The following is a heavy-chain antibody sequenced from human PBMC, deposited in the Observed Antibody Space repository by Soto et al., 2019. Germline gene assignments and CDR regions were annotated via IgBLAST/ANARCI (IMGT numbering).Heavy chain of an antibody. Sequence: SETLSLTCAVSGDSISSGDYYWSWIRQSPEKGLEWIGHIHNSGSPYNNPSLRSRVTISADTSMNQFSLALTSVTAADTAVYYCGRQPGHCDRTTCFGYYTVDVWGQGTTVTVSS. CDR2: IHNSGSP. V-gene: IGHV4-30-4*01. CDR1: GDSISSGDYY. CDR3: GRQPGHCDRTTCFGYYTVDV. J-gene: IGHJ6*02. D-gene: IGHD2-2*01.